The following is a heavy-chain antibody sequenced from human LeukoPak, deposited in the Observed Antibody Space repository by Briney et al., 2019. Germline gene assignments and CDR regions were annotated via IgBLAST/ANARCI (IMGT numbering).Heavy chain of an antibody. V-gene: IGHV4-59*12. Sequence: SETLSLTCTVSGGSISNKYWSWIRQPPGKGLEWIGYIYYSGSTNYNPSLKSRVTILVDTSKNQFSLKLSSVTAADTAVYYCARIPYGSGSYYLDYWGQGTLVTVSS. CDR3: ARIPYGSGSYYLDY. J-gene: IGHJ4*02. CDR1: GGSISNKY. CDR2: IYYSGST. D-gene: IGHD3-10*01.